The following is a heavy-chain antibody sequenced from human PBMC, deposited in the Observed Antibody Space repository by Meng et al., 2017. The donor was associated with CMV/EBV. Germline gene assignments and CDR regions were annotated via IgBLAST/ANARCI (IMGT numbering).Heavy chain of an antibody. Sequence: GGSLRLSCAASGFTFSSYAMHWVRQAPGKGLEWVAFIRYDGSNKYYADSVKGRFTISRDNSKNTLYLQMNSLRAEDTAVYYCAKVMTTVTTPLGYWGQGTLVTVSS. CDR2: IRYDGSNK. D-gene: IGHD4-11*01. CDR1: GFTFSSYA. V-gene: IGHV3-30*02. CDR3: AKVMTTVTTPLGY. J-gene: IGHJ4*02.